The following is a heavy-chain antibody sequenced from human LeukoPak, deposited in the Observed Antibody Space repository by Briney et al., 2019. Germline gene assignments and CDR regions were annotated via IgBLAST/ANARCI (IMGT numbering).Heavy chain of an antibody. CDR2: ISSSSSYI. Sequence: SGGSLRLSCAASGFTFSSYSMNWVRQAPGKGLEWVSSISSSSSYIYYADSVKGRFTISRDNAKNSLYLQMNSLRAEDTAVYYCAELGITMIGGVWGKGTTVTVSS. J-gene: IGHJ6*04. V-gene: IGHV3-21*01. CDR3: AELGITMIGGV. CDR1: GFTFSSYS. D-gene: IGHD3-10*02.